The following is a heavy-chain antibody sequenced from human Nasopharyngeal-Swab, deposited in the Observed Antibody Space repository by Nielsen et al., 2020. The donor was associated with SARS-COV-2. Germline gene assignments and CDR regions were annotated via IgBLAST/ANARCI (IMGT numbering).Heavy chain of an antibody. CDR1: GGSIRSDPFY. J-gene: IGHJ4*02. D-gene: IGHD1-26*01. CDR3: AREVGARAGYVY. V-gene: IGHV4-39*07. CDR2: IYNTGTT. Sequence: SETLSLTCKVSGGSIRSDPFYWGWLRQPPGKGLEWIGSIYNTGTTFYKPSLESRATLSRDTSKNEFSLRLSSLAAADSAVYFCAREVGARAGYVYWGQGLLVTVSS.